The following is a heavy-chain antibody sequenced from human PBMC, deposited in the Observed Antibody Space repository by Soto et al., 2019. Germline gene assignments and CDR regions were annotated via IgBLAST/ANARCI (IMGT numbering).Heavy chain of an antibody. D-gene: IGHD4-17*01. CDR3: AKVDGDNPSGY. J-gene: IGHJ4*02. CDR2: IIPILGIA. Sequence: QVQLVQSGAEVKKPGSSVKVSCKASGGTFSSYTISWVRQAPGQGLEWMGRIIPILGIANYAQKFQGRVTITADKDTSTAYMELSSLRSEDTAVYYCAKVDGDNPSGYWGQGTLVTVSS. CDR1: GGTFSSYT. V-gene: IGHV1-69*02.